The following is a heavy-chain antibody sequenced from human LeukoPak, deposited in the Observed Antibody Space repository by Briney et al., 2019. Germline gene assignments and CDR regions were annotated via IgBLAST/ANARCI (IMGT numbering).Heavy chain of an antibody. J-gene: IGHJ4*02. CDR1: GFTFSNYA. CDR2: ISGSGGST. V-gene: IGHV3-23*01. Sequence: PGGSLRLSCAASGFTFSNYAMNWVRQAPGKGLEWVSVISGSGGSTYSADSVKGRFTISRDNSKNTLYLQMNSLRAEDTAVYFCAKSQDGGRLFHFDYWGQGTLVTVSS. D-gene: IGHD1-26*01. CDR3: AKSQDGGRLFHFDY.